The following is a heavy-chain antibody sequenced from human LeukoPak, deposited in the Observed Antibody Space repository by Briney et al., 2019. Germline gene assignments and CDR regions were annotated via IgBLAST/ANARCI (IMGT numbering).Heavy chain of an antibody. D-gene: IGHD3-10*02. CDR3: AKYVRAYYYYHYGLDV. V-gene: IGHV3-30*18. Sequence: GGPLRLSCAASGFTFSSYGMHWVRQAPGKGLEWVAVISYDGGNQYYADSMKGRFTISRDNSKNTLYLQMNSLRGEDTAVYYCAKYVRAYYYYHYGLDVWGQGTTVTVSS. CDR2: ISYDGGNQ. CDR1: GFTFSSYG. J-gene: IGHJ6*02.